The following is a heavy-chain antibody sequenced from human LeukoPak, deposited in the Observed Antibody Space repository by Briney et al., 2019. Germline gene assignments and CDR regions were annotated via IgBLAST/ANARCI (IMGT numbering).Heavy chain of an antibody. Sequence: GGSLRLSCAASGFTVSSNYMNWVRQAPGKGLEWVSTIYSGGSTYYADSVKGRFTISRDNSKNTLYLQMNSLRAEDTAVYYCARDREVSSSWDYWGQGTLVAVSS. CDR1: GFTVSSNY. CDR2: IYSGGST. J-gene: IGHJ4*02. CDR3: ARDREVSSSWDY. V-gene: IGHV3-53*01. D-gene: IGHD6-13*01.